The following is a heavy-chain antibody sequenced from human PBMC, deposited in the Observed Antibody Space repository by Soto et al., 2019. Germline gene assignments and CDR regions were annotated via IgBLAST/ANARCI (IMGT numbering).Heavy chain of an antibody. CDR2: ISGRGSPI. J-gene: IGHJ4*02. V-gene: IGHV3-48*01. CDR3: ARVRGHSYGYVDY. D-gene: IGHD5-18*01. CDR1: GFTSFSYYS. Sequence: PVGSLRLSCAASGFTSFSYYSMNWVRQAPGKGLEWVSFISGRGSPIYYADSVRGRFTISRDNAKNSLSLEMNSLRVEDTAVYYCARVRGHSYGYVDYWGQGTLVTVSS.